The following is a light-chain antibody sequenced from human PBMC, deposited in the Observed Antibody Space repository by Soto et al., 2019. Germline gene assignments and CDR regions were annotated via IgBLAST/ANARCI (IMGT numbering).Light chain of an antibody. Sequence: DIEMTQFPSSPPASVDDRVIIACRARQSISNNLNWYQQQPGTAPKLLIFAASSLQSGVPSRFGGSRSGPDFTLTISSLQPEDFATYFSQQSYSSPPTSGQGTK. J-gene: IGKJ1*01. CDR1: QSISNN. CDR3: QQSYSSPPT. V-gene: IGKV1-39*01. CDR2: AAS.